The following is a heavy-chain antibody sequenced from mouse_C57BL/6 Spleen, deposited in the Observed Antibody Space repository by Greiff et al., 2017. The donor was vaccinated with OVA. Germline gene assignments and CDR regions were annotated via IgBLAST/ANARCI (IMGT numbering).Heavy chain of an antibody. CDR3: ARWNFRSSQYIDY. Sequence: QVQLQQPGAELVRPGSSVKLSCKASGYTFTSYWMDWVKQRPGQGLEWIGNIYPSDSETHYNQKFKDKATLTVDKSSSTAYMQLSSLTSEYSAVYDCARWNFRSSQYIDYWGTGTTVTVSS. CDR1: GYTFTSYW. CDR2: IYPSDSET. J-gene: IGHJ1*03. D-gene: IGHD1-1*01. V-gene: IGHV1-61*01.